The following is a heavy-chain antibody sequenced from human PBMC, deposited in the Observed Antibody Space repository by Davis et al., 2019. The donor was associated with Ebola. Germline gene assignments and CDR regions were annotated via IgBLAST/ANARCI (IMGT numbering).Heavy chain of an antibody. CDR1: GYTFTDYY. J-gene: IGHJ3*02. CDR3: ARDRVVDAFDI. Sequence: AASVKVSCKASGYTFTDYYIHWVRQAPGQGLEWMGWISAYNGNTNYAQKLQGRVTMTTDTSTSTAYMELRSLRSDDTAVYYCARDRVVDAFDIWGRGTMVTVSS. CDR2: ISAYNGNT. V-gene: IGHV1-18*04. D-gene: IGHD3-3*01.